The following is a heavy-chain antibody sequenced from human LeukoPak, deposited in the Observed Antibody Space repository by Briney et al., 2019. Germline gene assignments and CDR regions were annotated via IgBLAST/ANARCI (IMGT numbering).Heavy chain of an antibody. CDR3: AKDLSRAVAADWFDP. CDR2: ISDSGGST. V-gene: IGHV3-23*01. CDR1: GFTFSNYD. Sequence: GGSLRLSCTASGFTFSNYDMSWVRQAPGKGLEWVSSISDSGGSTYYADSVKGRFTISRDNSKNTLYLQMTNLRAADTAVYYCAKDLSRAVAADWFDPWDQGSLVTVSS. J-gene: IGHJ5*02. D-gene: IGHD6-19*01.